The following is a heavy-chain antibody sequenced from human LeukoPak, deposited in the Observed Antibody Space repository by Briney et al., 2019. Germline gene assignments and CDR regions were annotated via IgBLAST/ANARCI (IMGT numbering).Heavy chain of an antibody. J-gene: IGHJ4*02. D-gene: IGHD6-6*01. CDR2: INHSGRT. V-gene: IGHV4-34*01. CDR1: GGSFSNYY. Sequence: PSETLSLTCAFYGGSFSNYYWSCIRQPPGKGLEWIGEINHSGRTNYNPSLKTRLTLSVDTSKNQFSLNLSSVTAADTAVYYCALRDGHSTSSGDNWGQGTLVIVSS. CDR3: ALRDGHSTSSGDN.